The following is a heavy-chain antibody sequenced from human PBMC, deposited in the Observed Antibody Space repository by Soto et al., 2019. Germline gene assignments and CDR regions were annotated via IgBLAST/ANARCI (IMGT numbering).Heavy chain of an antibody. Sequence: GGSLRLSCAASGFTFSSYAMSWVRQAPGKGLEWVSAISGSGGSTYYADSVKGRFTISRDNSKNTLYLQMNSLRAEDTAVYYCAKDLGGKDGYNGLYRYWGQGTLVTVSS. D-gene: IGHD5-12*01. CDR1: GFTFSSYA. J-gene: IGHJ4*02. CDR2: ISGSGGST. V-gene: IGHV3-23*01. CDR3: AKDLGGKDGYNGLYRY.